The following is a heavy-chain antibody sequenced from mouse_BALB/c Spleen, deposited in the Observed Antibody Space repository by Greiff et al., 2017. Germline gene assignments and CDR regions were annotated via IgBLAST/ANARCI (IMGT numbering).Heavy chain of an antibody. CDR1: GFNIKDTY. Sequence: LVESGAELVKPGASVKLSCTASGFNIKDTYMHWVKQRPEQGLEWIGRIDPANGNTKYDPKFQGKATITADTSSNTAYLQLSSLTSEDTAVYYCAREYGYYGGYWGQGTTLTVSS. CDR3: AREYGYYGGY. J-gene: IGHJ2*01. V-gene: IGHV14-3*02. D-gene: IGHD2-10*02. CDR2: IDPANGNT.